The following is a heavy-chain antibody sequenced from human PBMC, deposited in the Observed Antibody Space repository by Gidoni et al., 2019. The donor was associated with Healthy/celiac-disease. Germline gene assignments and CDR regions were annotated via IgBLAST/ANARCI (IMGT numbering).Heavy chain of an antibody. V-gene: IGHV1-18*01. CDR1: GYTFTSYG. Sequence: QVQLVQSGAEVTKPGASVNVSCKASGYTFTSYGLSWVRQAPGQGLEWMGWISAYKGNTNYEQKLQGRVTMTTDTSTSTAYMELRSLRSDDTAVYYGARPHYYGSGSYPGHGMDVWGQGTTVTVS. J-gene: IGHJ6*02. CDR3: ARPHYYGSGSYPGHGMDV. D-gene: IGHD3-10*01. CDR2: ISAYKGNT.